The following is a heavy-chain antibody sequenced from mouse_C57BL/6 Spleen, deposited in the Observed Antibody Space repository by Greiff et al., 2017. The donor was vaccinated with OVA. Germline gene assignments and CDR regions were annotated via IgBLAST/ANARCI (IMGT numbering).Heavy chain of an antibody. CDR3: TTAKLTGTDY. V-gene: IGHV14-1*01. J-gene: IGHJ2*01. CDR1: GFNFKDYS. Sequence: VQLQQSGAELVRPGASVKLSCTASGFNFKDYSMHWVKQRPEQGLEWIGRIDPEDGDTEYAPKFQGKATMTADTSSNTAYRQLSGLTSEDTAVYYCTTAKLTGTDYWGQGTTLTVSS. CDR2: IDPEDGDT. D-gene: IGHD4-1*01.